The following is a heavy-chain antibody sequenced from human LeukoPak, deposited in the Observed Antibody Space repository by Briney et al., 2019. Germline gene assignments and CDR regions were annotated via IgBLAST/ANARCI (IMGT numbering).Heavy chain of an antibody. CDR1: GGSISSGSYY. D-gene: IGHD5-24*01. Sequence: SETLSLTCTVSGGSISSGSYYWSWIRQPAGKGLEWIGRIYTSGSTNYNPSLKSRVTISVDTSKNQFSLKLSSVTAADTAVYYCARDQAGAGLARDGYNYLDHWGQGTLVTVSS. CDR3: ARDQAGAGLARDGYNYLDH. CDR2: IYTSGST. V-gene: IGHV4-61*02. J-gene: IGHJ4*02.